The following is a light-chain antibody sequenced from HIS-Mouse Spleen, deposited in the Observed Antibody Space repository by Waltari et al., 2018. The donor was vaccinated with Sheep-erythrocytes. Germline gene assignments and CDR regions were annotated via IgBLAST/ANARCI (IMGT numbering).Light chain of an antibody. Sequence: QSALTQPRSVSGSPGQSVTISCPGTSSAVGGYNYVTWYQQHPGKDPKLTIYDVSKRPSGVPDRFSGSKSGNTASLTISGLQAEDEADYYCCSYAGSYTLVFGGGTKLTVL. CDR3: CSYAGSYTLV. CDR2: DVS. CDR1: SSAVGGYNY. V-gene: IGLV2-11*01. J-gene: IGLJ2*01.